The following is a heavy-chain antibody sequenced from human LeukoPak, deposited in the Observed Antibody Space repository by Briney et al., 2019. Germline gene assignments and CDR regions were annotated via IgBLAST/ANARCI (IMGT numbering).Heavy chain of an antibody. CDR1: GYTFSSYG. V-gene: IGHV1-69*13. Sequence: EASVKVSCKASGYTFSSYGISWVRQAPGQGLEWMGGIIPIFGTANYAQKFQGRVTITADESTSTAYMELSSLRSEDTAVYYCALPNYYDSSGPFDYWGQGTLVTVSS. J-gene: IGHJ4*02. CDR2: IIPIFGTA. CDR3: ALPNYYDSSGPFDY. D-gene: IGHD3-22*01.